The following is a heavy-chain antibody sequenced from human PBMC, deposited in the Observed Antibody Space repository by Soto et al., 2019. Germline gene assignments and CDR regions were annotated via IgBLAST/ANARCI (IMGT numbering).Heavy chain of an antibody. Sequence: PGGSLRLSCAASGFTLDSYAMNWVRQAPGKGLEWVSGISWNSGSIGYADSVKGRFTISRDNAKNSLYLQMNSLRAEDTALYYCAKGLYYDILTGYYNNWFDPWGQGTLVTVSS. CDR3: AKGLYYDILTGYYNNWFDP. CDR2: ISWNSGSI. J-gene: IGHJ5*02. D-gene: IGHD3-9*01. V-gene: IGHV3-9*01. CDR1: GFTLDSYA.